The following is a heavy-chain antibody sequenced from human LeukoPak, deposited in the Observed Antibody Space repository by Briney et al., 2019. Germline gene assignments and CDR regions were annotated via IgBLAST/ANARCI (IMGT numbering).Heavy chain of an antibody. CDR1: GFTFEDYG. Sequence: GGSLRLSCVASGFTFEDYGMAWVRQRPGKGLEWLCGTNWAGVTTGYADSVEGRFIMSRDNGKNSVSLQMNSLTVEDTALYYCARLPPEVDLSGFDYYYYYMDVWGQGTTVTVSS. V-gene: IGHV3-20*04. CDR2: TNWAGVTT. J-gene: IGHJ6*03. CDR3: ARLPPEVDLSGFDYYYYYMDV. D-gene: IGHD3/OR15-3a*01.